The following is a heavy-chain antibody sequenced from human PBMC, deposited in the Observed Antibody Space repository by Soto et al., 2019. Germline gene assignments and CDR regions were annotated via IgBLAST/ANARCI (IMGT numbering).Heavy chain of an antibody. CDR2: INHSGST. CDR1: GGSFSGYY. Sequence: SETLSLTCAVYGGSFSGYYWSWIRQPPGKGLEWIGEINHSGSTNYNPSLKSRVTISVDTSKNQFSLKLSSVTAADTAVYYCARAVVVVVAATHDFDYWGQGTLVTVSS. CDR3: ARAVVVVVAATHDFDY. J-gene: IGHJ4*02. D-gene: IGHD2-15*01. V-gene: IGHV4-34*01.